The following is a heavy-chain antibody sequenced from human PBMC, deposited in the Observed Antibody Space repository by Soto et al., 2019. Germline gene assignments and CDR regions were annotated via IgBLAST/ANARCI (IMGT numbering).Heavy chain of an antibody. V-gene: IGHV4-59*01. J-gene: IGHJ6*03. CDR3: ARAVLLPSMHYYYMGV. CDR1: GGSISSYY. Sequence: SETLSLTCTVSGGSISSYYWSWIRQPPGKGLEWIGYIYYSGSTNYNPSLKSRVTISVDTSKNQFSLKLSSVTAADTAVYYCARAVLLPSMHYYYMGVWGKGTTVTVSS. D-gene: IGHD3-10*01. CDR2: IYYSGST.